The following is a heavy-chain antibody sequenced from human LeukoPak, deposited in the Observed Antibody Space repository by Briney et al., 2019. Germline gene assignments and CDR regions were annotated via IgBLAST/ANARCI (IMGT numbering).Heavy chain of an antibody. CDR1: GFTFDDYA. J-gene: IGHJ6*02. Sequence: GGSLRLSCAASGFTFDDYAMHWVRQAPGKGLEWVSGISWNRGSIGYADSVKGRFTISRDNAKNSLYLQMNTLRVEDTAVYYCTRDLMDYDVSTGLHHYYMDVWGQGTTVTVSS. CDR2: ISWNRGSI. D-gene: IGHD3-9*01. V-gene: IGHV3-9*01. CDR3: TRDLMDYDVSTGLHHYYMDV.